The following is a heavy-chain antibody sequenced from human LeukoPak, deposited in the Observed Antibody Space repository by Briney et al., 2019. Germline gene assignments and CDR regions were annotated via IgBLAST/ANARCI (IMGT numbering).Heavy chain of an antibody. CDR3: VRRTEKYAFDV. CDR1: GFTFDDYA. V-gene: IGHV3-9*03. CDR2: ITGDSGTS. Sequence: GRSLRLSCAASGFTFDDYAMHWVRQAPGKGLEWVSGITGDSGTSVHADPVKGRFTISRDNAKNSLYLQMNSLRGDDMALYYCVRRTEKYAFDVWGQGTMVTVSS. J-gene: IGHJ3*01. D-gene: IGHD1-1*01.